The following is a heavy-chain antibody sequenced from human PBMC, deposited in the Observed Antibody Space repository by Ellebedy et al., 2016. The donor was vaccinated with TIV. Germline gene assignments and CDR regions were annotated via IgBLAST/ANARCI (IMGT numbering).Heavy chain of an antibody. V-gene: IGHV1-2*02. Sequence: AASVKVSCKASGYTFSGYYMHWVRQAPGQGLEWMGWINPNSGGTNYAQKFQGRVTMTRDTSISTAYMELSRLGSDDTAVYYCARVYCSNPSCCFDYWGQGTLITVSS. CDR2: INPNSGGT. D-gene: IGHD2-2*01. J-gene: IGHJ4*02. CDR3: ARVYCSNPSCCFDY. CDR1: GYTFSGYY.